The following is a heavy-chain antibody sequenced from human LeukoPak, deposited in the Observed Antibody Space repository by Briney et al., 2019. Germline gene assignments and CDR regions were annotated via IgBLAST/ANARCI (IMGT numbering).Heavy chain of an antibody. Sequence: ASVKVSCKASGYTFTGYYMHWVRQAPGQGLEWMGWINPNSGGTNYAQKFQGRVTMTRDTSISTAYMELSRLRSDDTAVYYCARDLLVRPTVFDPWGQGTLVTVSS. V-gene: IGHV1-2*02. J-gene: IGHJ5*02. CDR2: INPNSGGT. D-gene: IGHD4-17*01. CDR3: ARDLLVRPTVFDP. CDR1: GYTFTGYY.